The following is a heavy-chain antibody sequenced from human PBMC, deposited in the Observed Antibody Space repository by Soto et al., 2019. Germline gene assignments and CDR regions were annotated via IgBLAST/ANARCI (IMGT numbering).Heavy chain of an antibody. Sequence: QVQLVQSGAEVKKPGASVKVSCKASGYTFTGYYMHWVRQAPGQGLEWMGWINPNSGGTNYAQKFQSWVTMTTDTSISTPYMELSSLSSDATAVYYCARDAGRDEAPMDYWGQGTLVTVSS. CDR1: GYTFTGYY. J-gene: IGHJ4*02. CDR2: INPNSGGT. CDR3: ARDAGRDEAPMDY. V-gene: IGHV1-2*04.